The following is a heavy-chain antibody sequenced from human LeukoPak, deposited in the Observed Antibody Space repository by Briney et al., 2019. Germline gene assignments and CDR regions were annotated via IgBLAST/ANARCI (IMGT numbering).Heavy chain of an antibody. CDR2: ISSSSNYM. CDR1: GFTFSSYS. J-gene: IGHJ4*02. D-gene: IGHD6-13*01. V-gene: IGHV3-21*01. CDR3: ARDKGIAAAADY. Sequence: GGSLRLSCAASGFTFSSYSMNWVRQAPGKGLEWVSSISSSSNYMYYIDSVKGRFTISRDNSKNTLYLQMNSLRAEDTAVYYCARDKGIAAAADYWGQGTLVTVSS.